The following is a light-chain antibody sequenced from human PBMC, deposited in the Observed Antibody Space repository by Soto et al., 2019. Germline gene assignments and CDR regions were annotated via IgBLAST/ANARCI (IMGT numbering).Light chain of an antibody. Sequence: DIQMTQSPSSLSASVGDRVTITCRASQGISNYLAWYQQKPGKVPKLLIYAASTLQSGVPSRFSGSGSGTDFTLTISRLQPEDVATYYCLKYNVAPGTLGPGTKVDIK. CDR3: LKYNVAPGT. V-gene: IGKV1-27*01. J-gene: IGKJ3*01. CDR1: QGISNY. CDR2: AAS.